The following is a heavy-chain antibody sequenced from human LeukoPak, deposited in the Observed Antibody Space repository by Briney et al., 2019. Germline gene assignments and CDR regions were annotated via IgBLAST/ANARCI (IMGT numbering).Heavy chain of an antibody. CDR2: ICYGGNT. J-gene: IGHJ5*02. CDR3: APGSTHGTRGSWFDP. V-gene: IGHV4-39*01. D-gene: IGHD1-26*01. CDR1: GASISSSSYY. Sequence: SETLSLTCTVSGASISSSSYYWGWFRQPPGKRLEWIGSICYGGNTYYNPSLKSRVTISEDTSNNQFSLDLSSVAAADTAVHFCAPGSTHGTRGSWFDPWGQGTLVTDS.